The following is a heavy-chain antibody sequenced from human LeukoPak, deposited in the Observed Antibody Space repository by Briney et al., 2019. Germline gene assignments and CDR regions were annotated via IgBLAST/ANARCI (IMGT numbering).Heavy chain of an antibody. CDR2: INHSGST. CDR1: GGSFSGYY. Sequence: SGTLSLTCAVYGGSFSGYYWSWIRQPPGKGLEWIGEINHSGSTNYNPSLKSRVTISVDTSKNQFSLKLSSVTAADTAVYYCARGPSGYYSYFDYWGQGTLVTVSS. V-gene: IGHV4-34*01. D-gene: IGHD3-22*01. J-gene: IGHJ4*02. CDR3: ARGPSGYYSYFDY.